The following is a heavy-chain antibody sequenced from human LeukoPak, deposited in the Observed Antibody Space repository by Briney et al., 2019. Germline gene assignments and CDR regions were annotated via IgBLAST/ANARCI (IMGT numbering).Heavy chain of an antibody. Sequence: SETLSLTCAVSGASVNTGTYFWTWVRQPAGKALEWIGRFHTSEGTHYNPSLESRVTISVDTSKNHFSLEMTSVTAADTAVYYCARHDGSGLYYWGQGTLVTVSS. CDR2: FHTSEGT. CDR1: GASVNTGTYF. V-gene: IGHV4-61*02. CDR3: ARHDGSGLYY. D-gene: IGHD3-10*01. J-gene: IGHJ4*02.